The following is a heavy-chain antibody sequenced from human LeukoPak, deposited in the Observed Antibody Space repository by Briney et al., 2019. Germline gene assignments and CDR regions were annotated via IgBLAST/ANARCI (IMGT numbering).Heavy chain of an antibody. D-gene: IGHD4-23*01. CDR2: IKQDGSVK. CDR3: ASQDYGDNPGIDY. Sequence: PGGSLRLSCAASGFTFSNYWMSWVRQAPGKGLEWVANIKQDGSVKYHVDSVKGRFTISRDNAKNSLYLQMNSLRAEDTAVYYCASQDYGDNPGIDYWGQGTLVTVSS. V-gene: IGHV3-7*03. J-gene: IGHJ4*02. CDR1: GFTFSNYW.